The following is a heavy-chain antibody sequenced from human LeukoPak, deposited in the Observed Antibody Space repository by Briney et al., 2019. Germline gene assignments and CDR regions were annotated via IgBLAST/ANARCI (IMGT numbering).Heavy chain of an antibody. V-gene: IGHV3-48*01. Sequence: PGGSLRLSCAASGFTFSSYAMHWVRQAPGKGLEWVSYISSSSSTIYYADSVKGRFTISRDNAKNSLYLQMNSLRAEDTAVYYCAKDPSPDVPEWGQGTLVTVSS. CDR3: AKDPSPDVPE. CDR1: GFTFSSYA. CDR2: ISSSSSTI. J-gene: IGHJ4*02. D-gene: IGHD1-14*01.